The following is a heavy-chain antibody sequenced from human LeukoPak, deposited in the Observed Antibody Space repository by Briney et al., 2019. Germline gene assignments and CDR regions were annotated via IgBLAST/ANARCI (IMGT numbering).Heavy chain of an antibody. Sequence: SETLSLTCTVPGGSISSYYWSWIRQPPGKGLEWIGYMYYSGSTNYNPSLKSRVTISVDTSKNQFSLKLNSVTAADTAVYSCAKVRCSGGSCYPDYWGQGTLVTVSS. V-gene: IGHV4-59*01. CDR3: AKVRCSGGSCYPDY. CDR2: MYYSGST. CDR1: GGSISSYY. J-gene: IGHJ4*02. D-gene: IGHD2-15*01.